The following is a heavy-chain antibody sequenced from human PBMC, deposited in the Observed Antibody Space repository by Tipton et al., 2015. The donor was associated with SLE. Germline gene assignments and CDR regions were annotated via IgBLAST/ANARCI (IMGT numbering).Heavy chain of an antibody. CDR2: IYASGGT. D-gene: IGHD2-21*01. J-gene: IGHJ4*02. CDR1: GGSIGTYY. V-gene: IGHV4-4*07. Sequence: TLSLTCTVSGGSIGTYYWSWVRQPAGKGLEWIGRIYASGGTNFNPSLKSRVTLSLDTSKNQFSLQLSSVTAADTAVYYCARVPYCGGDCYSYYFDYWGQGTLVTVSS. CDR3: ARVPYCGGDCYSYYFDY.